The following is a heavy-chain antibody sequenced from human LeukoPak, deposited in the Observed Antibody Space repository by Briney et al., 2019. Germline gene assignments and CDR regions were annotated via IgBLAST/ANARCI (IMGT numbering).Heavy chain of an antibody. J-gene: IGHJ3*02. V-gene: IGHV4-4*02. CDR1: GGSISSDHW. CDR2: IFHIGVT. CDR3: ARGGRSAFDI. Sequence: SETLSLTCAVSGGSISSDHWWSWVRQPPGKSLEWIGEIFHIGVTNYKPSLKSRVSMSVDNSRHQFSLNLRSVTAADTAVYFCARGGRSAFDIWGSGTKVIVSS.